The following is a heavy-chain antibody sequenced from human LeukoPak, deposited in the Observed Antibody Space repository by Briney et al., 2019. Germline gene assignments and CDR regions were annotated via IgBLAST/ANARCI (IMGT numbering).Heavy chain of an antibody. V-gene: IGHV3-23*01. D-gene: IGHD3-10*01. CDR2: IGGSGGGT. CDR3: AKISGSGSSHSDA. CDR1: GFTFSSFV. Sequence: PGGSLKLSCAASGFTFSSFVMNWVRQAPGKGLEWFSSIGGSGGGTYYADSVKGRFTISRDNSKNTLYLLMNTLRGDDTAVYYCAKISGSGSSHSDAWGQGTLVTVSS. J-gene: IGHJ5*02.